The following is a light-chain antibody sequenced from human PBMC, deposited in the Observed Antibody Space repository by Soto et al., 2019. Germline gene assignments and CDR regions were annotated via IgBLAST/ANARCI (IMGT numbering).Light chain of an antibody. CDR1: QSLDGNF. V-gene: IGKV3-20*01. J-gene: IGKJ4*01. CDR3: RQYGRSLGFA. CDR2: GAS. Sequence: EIVLTHSPVTLSLSPGERATLSFRASQSLDGNFLAWYQEKPGQAPRLLIYGASTRASGIPDRFSGSGSGTDFTLTISRLEPEDFAVYYCRQYGRSLGFAFGGGTKVDIK.